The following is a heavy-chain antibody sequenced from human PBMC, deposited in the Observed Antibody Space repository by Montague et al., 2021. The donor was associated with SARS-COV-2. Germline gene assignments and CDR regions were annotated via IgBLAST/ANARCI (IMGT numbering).Heavy chain of an antibody. Sequence: SETLSLTCTVSGGSISSSSYYWGRMRQRPGKGREGIGSIYYSGNSYYNLSIKSRVTISGDTSKNQLSLKLSSVNAADTAVYYCARQEYYYDSNGYGRMDWFDPWGQGTLVTVSS. CDR3: ARQEYYYDSNGYGRMDWFDP. CDR2: IYYSGNS. CDR1: GGSISSSSYY. D-gene: IGHD3-22*01. V-gene: IGHV4-39*01. J-gene: IGHJ5*02.